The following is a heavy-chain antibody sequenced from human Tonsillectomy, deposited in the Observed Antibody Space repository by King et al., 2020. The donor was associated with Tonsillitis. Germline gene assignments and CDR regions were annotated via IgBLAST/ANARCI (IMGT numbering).Heavy chain of an antibody. D-gene: IGHD3-10*01. V-gene: IGHV3-30*18. Sequence: VQLVESGGGVVQPGRSLRLSCAASGFTFRSYGMHWVRLAPGKGLGWVAVISYDGSNKYYADSVKGRFTISRDNSKNTLYLQMNSLRAEDTAVYYCAKDLGRGYYYYGMDVWGQGTTVTVSS. CDR3: AKDLGRGYYYYGMDV. J-gene: IGHJ6*02. CDR2: ISYDGSNK. CDR1: GFTFRSYG.